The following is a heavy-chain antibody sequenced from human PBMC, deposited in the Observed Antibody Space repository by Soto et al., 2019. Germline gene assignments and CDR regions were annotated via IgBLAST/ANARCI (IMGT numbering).Heavy chain of an antibody. CDR3: AIGPWSVGAYLFDY. J-gene: IGHJ4*02. CDR1: GGSISSYY. V-gene: IGHV4-59*01. Sequence: QVQLQESGPGLVKPSETLSLTCTVSGGSISSYYWSWIRQPPGKGLEWIGYIYYSGSTNYNPSLKSRVTISVDTSKNQFSLKLSSVTAADTAVYDCAIGPWSVGAYLFDYWGQGTLVTVSS. CDR2: IYYSGST. D-gene: IGHD1-26*01.